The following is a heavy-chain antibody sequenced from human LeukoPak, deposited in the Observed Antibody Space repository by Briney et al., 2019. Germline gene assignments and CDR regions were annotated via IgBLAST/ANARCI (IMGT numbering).Heavy chain of an antibody. V-gene: IGHV1-69*05. CDR1: GGTFSSYA. Sequence: SVKVSCKASGGTFSSYAISWVRQAPGQGLEWMGGIIPIFCTANYAQKFQGRITITTDESTSTAYMELSSLRSEATAVYYCERDLRFDYWGQGTLVTVSS. D-gene: IGHD3-9*01. CDR3: ERDLRFDY. CDR2: IIPIFCTA. J-gene: IGHJ4*02.